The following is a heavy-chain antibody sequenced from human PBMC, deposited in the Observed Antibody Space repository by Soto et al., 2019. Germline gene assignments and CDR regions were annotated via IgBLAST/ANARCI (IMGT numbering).Heavy chain of an antibody. Sequence: SQTLSLTCAISGDSVPSNSAAWNWIRQSPSRGLEWLGRTYYRSKWYNDYAVPVKSQIPTTPETSKNQFSLQLNSVTPEDTAVYYCERAERQQRPPRINNWFAPGGQGTLVTVSS. CDR2: TYYRSKWYN. V-gene: IGHV6-1*01. J-gene: IGHJ5*02. CDR1: GDSVPSNSAA. D-gene: IGHD6-25*01. CDR3: ERAERQQRPPRINNWFAP.